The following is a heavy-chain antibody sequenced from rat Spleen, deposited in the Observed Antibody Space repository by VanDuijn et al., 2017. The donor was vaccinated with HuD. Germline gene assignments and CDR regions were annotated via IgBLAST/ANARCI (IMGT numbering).Heavy chain of an antibody. D-gene: IGHD1-4*01. J-gene: IGHJ1*01. CDR1: GFTFSNYY. CDR3: ARHPILPGYPYWYFDF. V-gene: IGHV5-25*01. CDR2: ISTSGSRT. Sequence: EVQLVESGGGLVQPGRSLKLSCAASGFTFSNYYMAWVRQAPKKGLEWVATISTSGSRTYYPDAVKGRFTISRDNAKSSLYLQMNRLKSEDTATYYCARHPILPGYPYWYFDFWGPGTMVTVSS.